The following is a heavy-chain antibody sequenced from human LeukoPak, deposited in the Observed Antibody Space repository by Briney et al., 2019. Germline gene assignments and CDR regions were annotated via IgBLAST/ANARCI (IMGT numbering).Heavy chain of an antibody. CDR1: GFTFSSHA. J-gene: IGHJ4*02. D-gene: IGHD6-19*01. CDR3: ARDPRSGWYSVSFFDY. Sequence: GGSLRLSCAASGFTFSSHAMQWVRQAPGKGLEWVAVISYDGNIKYYADSVKGRFTISRDNSKNTLYLQMDSLRAEDTAVYYCARDPRSGWYSVSFFDYWGQGNLVTVSS. CDR2: ISYDGNIK. V-gene: IGHV3-30*04.